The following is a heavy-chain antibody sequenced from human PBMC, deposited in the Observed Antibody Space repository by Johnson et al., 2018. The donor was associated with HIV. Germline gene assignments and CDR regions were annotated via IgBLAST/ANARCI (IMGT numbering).Heavy chain of an antibody. D-gene: IGHD2-2*02. CDR1: GFTFDDYG. J-gene: IGHJ3*02. Sequence: VQLVESGGGVVRPGGSLRLSCAASGFTFDDYGMSWVRQAPGKGLEWVSGINWNGGSTGYADSVKGRFTISRDNSKNTLYLQMNSLRAEDTAVYYCAKDMGAYQLLYAFDIWGQGTMVTVSS. CDR2: INWNGGST. V-gene: IGHV3-20*04. CDR3: AKDMGAYQLLYAFDI.